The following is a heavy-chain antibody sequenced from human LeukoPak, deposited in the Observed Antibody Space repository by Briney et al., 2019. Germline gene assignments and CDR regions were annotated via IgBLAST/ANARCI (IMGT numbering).Heavy chain of an antibody. D-gene: IGHD4-11*01. V-gene: IGHV4-59*08. Sequence: SETLSLTCTVSGGSISSYYWSWIRQPPGKGLEWIGYIYYSGSTNYNPSLKSRVTISVDTSKNQFSLKLSSVTAADTAVYYCARGDSNYYFDYWGQGTLVTVSS. CDR2: IYYSGST. CDR1: GGSISSYY. J-gene: IGHJ4*02. CDR3: ARGDSNYYFDY.